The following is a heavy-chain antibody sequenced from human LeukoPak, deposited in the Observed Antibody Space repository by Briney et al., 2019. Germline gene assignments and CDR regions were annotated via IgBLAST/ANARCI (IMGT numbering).Heavy chain of an antibody. J-gene: IGHJ4*02. Sequence: GGSLRLSCAASGFTFSSYAMSWVRQAPGKGLEWVSAISGSGGSTYYADSVKGRFTISRDNSKNTLYLQMNSLRAEDTAVYYCATRYSAPAAGRHLGYWGQGTLVTVSS. CDR1: GFTFSSYA. CDR2: ISGSGGST. CDR3: ATRYSAPAAGRHLGY. V-gene: IGHV3-23*01. D-gene: IGHD6-13*01.